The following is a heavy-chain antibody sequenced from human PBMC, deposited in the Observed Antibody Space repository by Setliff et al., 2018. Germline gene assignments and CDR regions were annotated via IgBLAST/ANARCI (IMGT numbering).Heavy chain of an antibody. CDR1: GGSFSGYY. D-gene: IGHD3-16*02. V-gene: IGHV4-34*01. J-gene: IGHJ6*02. CDR3: ARGGLNEGWGSYRFEGYYYYGMDV. Sequence: KPSETLSLTCAVYGGSFSGYYWSWIRQPPGKGLEWIGEINHSGSTNYNPSLKSRVTISVDTSKNQFSLKLSSVTAADTAVYYCARGGLNEGWGSYRFEGYYYYGMDVWGQGTTVTVSS. CDR2: INHSGST.